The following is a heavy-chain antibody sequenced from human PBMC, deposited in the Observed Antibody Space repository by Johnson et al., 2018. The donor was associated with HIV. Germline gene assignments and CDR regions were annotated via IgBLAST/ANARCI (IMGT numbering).Heavy chain of an antibody. CDR1: GFSVSSKY. Sequence: EVQLVESGGGLVQPGGSLRLSCAASGFSVSSKYMSWVRQAPGKGLEWVSVIYSGGSTFYADSVKGRFTISRDNSGNTLYLQMDSRGVEDTAVYYCASTRLGAVDIWGQGTMVTGSS. CDR2: IYSGGST. D-gene: IGHD3-16*01. J-gene: IGHJ3*02. V-gene: IGHV3-66*01. CDR3: ASTRLGAVDI.